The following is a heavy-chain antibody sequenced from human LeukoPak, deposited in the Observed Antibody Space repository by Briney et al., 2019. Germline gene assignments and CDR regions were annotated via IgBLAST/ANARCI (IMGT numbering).Heavy chain of an antibody. Sequence: GGSLRLSCAASGFTFSSYGMNWFRQAPGKGLEWVSVMYSGGTTYYADSVKGRFTLSRDKSENTLYLQMNSLRAQDTAVYYCARGGNYYDHSGYYSGQALDIWGQGTMVTVSS. D-gene: IGHD3-22*01. CDR1: GFTFSSYG. CDR2: MYSGGTT. CDR3: ARGGNYYDHSGYYSGQALDI. J-gene: IGHJ3*02. V-gene: IGHV3-53*01.